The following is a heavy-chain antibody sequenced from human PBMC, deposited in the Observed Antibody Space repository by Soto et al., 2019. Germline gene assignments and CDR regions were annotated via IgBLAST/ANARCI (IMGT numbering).Heavy chain of an antibody. CDR2: ISGSGGNT. D-gene: IGHD5-18*01. V-gene: IGHV3-23*01. J-gene: IGHJ4*02. CDR1: GFTFSSYA. Sequence: GGSLRLSCAASGFTFSSYAMSWVRQAPGKGLEWVSAISGSGGNTYYADSVKGRFTISRDNSKNTLYLQMNSLRAEDTAVYYCASIRGGDTAMAGGYWGQGTLVTVSS. CDR3: ASIRGGDTAMAGGY.